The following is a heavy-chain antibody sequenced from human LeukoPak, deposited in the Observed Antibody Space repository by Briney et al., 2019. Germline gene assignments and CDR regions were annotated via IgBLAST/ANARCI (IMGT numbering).Heavy chain of an antibody. CDR2: INPNSGGT. Sequence: ASVKVSCKASGYTFTGYYMHWVRQAPGQGLEWMGRINPNSGGTNYAQKFQGRVTMTRDTSISTAYMELSRLRSDDTAVHYCAREYDSSGYYGYWGQGTLVTVSS. J-gene: IGHJ4*02. CDR3: AREYDSSGYYGY. D-gene: IGHD3-22*01. CDR1: GYTFTGYY. V-gene: IGHV1-2*06.